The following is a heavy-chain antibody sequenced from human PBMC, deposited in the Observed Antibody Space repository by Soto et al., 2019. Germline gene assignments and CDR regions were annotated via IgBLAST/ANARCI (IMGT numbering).Heavy chain of an antibody. CDR1: GYTFTSYG. J-gene: IGHJ4*02. CDR2: ISAYNGNT. V-gene: IGHV1-18*01. CDR3: ARETNSCDY. D-gene: IGHD4-17*01. Sequence: QVQLVQSGAEVKKPGASVKVSCKASGYTFTSYGISWVRQAPGQGLEWMGWISAYNGNTKNAQKFQGRVTKTTDTSTRTAYMELRSRRSYDTAVYYCARETNSCDYSGQGTLVTVSS.